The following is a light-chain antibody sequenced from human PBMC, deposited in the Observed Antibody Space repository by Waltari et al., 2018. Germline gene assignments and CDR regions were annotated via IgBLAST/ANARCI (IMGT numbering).Light chain of an antibody. Sequence: SCSASQCVSINLAWYQQKPGQAPRLLIDGASTRATGIAARFSGSGSGTEFTLTISSLQSEDFAFYYCQQYNNLSLVFGGGINVYIK. J-gene: IGKJ4*01. CDR3: QQYNNLSLV. CDR2: GAS. CDR1: QCVSIN. V-gene: IGKV3-15*01.